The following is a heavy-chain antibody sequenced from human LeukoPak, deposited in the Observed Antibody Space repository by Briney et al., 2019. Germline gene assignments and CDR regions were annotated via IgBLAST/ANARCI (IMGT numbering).Heavy chain of an antibody. CDR3: AGSSRGGDSASY. V-gene: IGHV4-31*03. CDR2: IYYSGST. J-gene: IGHJ4*02. D-gene: IGHD2-21*01. Sequence: SETLSLTCTVSGGSISSGGYSWSWIRQHPGKGLEWIGYIYYSGSTYYNPSLKSRVTISVDTSKNQFSLKLSSVTAADTAVYYCAGSSRGGDSASYWGQGTLVTVSS. CDR1: GGSISSGGYS.